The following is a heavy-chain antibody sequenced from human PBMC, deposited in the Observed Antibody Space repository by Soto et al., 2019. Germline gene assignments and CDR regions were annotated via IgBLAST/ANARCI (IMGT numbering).Heavy chain of an antibody. CDR1: GGSISSGGYY. Sequence: SETLSLTCTVSGGSISSGGYYWSWIRQHPGKGLEWIGYIYYSGSTYYNPSLKSRVTISVDTSKNQFSLRLSSVTAADTAVYYCARGLNSNYFDYWGQGTLVTVSS. CDR2: IYYSGST. V-gene: IGHV4-31*03. D-gene: IGHD4-4*01. J-gene: IGHJ4*02. CDR3: ARGLNSNYFDY.